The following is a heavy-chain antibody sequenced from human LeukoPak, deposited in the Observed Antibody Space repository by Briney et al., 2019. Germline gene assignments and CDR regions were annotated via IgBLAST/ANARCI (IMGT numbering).Heavy chain of an antibody. D-gene: IGHD3-3*01. CDR2: IYYSGNT. CDR3: AARTYYDFWSGYDNWFDP. J-gene: IGHJ5*02. V-gene: IGHV4-39*07. Sequence: SETLSLTCIVSGGSISSTTYYWGWIRQPPGKRLEWIGSIYYSGNTYYNPSLKSRVTISIDTSKNQFSLKLSSVTAADTAVYYCAARTYYDFWSGYDNWFDPWGQGTLVTVSS. CDR1: GGSISSTTYY.